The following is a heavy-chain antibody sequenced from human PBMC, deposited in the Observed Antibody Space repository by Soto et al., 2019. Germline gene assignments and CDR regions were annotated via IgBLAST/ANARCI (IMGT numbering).Heavy chain of an antibody. CDR3: AREIPYCSGGSCSPYNWFDP. D-gene: IGHD2-15*01. J-gene: IGHJ5*02. V-gene: IGHV1-69*08. CDR1: GGTFSSYT. CDR2: IIPILGIA. Sequence: QVQLVQSGAEVKKPGSSVKVSCTASGGTFSSYTISWVRQAPGQGLEWMGRIIPILGIANYAQKFQGRVTITADKSTSTAYMELSSLRSEYTAVYYCAREIPYCSGGSCSPYNWFDPWGQGTLVTVSS.